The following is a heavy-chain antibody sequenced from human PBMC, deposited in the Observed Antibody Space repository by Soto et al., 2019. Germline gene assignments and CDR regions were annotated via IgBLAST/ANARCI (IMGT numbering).Heavy chain of an antibody. D-gene: IGHD5-18*01. Sequence: SETLSLTCPVSGGSVSSRDYYWGWIRQPPGKGLVWIGNIYCSGSTAYNPSFKSRVTMSVDTSKSQFSLKLTSVTAADTAVYYCARQNPGNGYGYGVGGYYFDSWGQGTLVTVSS. CDR2: IYCSGST. CDR3: ARQNPGNGYGYGVGGYYFDS. V-gene: IGHV4-39*01. CDR1: GGSVSSRDYY. J-gene: IGHJ4*02.